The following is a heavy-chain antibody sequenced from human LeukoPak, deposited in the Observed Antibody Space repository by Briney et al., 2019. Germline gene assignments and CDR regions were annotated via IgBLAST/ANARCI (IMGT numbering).Heavy chain of an antibody. CDR3: ARAGYGRWLRLYYYFDY. D-gene: IGHD5-12*01. V-gene: IGHV3-21*01. CDR1: GFTFSSYS. Sequence: GGSLRLSCAASGFTFSSYSMNWVRQAPGKGLEWVSSISSSSSYIYYADSVKGRFTISRDNAKNSLYLQMNSLRAEDTAVYYCARAGYGRWLRLYYYFDYWGQGTLVTVSS. J-gene: IGHJ4*02. CDR2: ISSSSSYI.